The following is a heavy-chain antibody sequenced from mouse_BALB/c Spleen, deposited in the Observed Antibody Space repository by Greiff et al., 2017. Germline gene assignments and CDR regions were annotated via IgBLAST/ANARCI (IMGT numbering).Heavy chain of an antibody. Sequence: VQLHQPGAELVRPGASVKLSCKASGYTFTSYWINWVKQRPGQGLEWIGNIYPSDSYTNYNQKFKDKATLTVDKSSSTAYMQLSSPTSEDSAVYYCTRGSLDNSFDYWGQGTTLTVSS. CDR1: GYTFTSYW. CDR2: IYPSDSYT. CDR3: TRGSLDNSFDY. J-gene: IGHJ2*01. V-gene: IGHV1-69*02.